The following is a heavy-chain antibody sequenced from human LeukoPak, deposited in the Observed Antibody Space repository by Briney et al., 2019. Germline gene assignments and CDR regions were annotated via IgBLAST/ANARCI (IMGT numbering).Heavy chain of an antibody. CDR2: ITTSDGNT. CDR1: GFTFNSYT. D-gene: IGHD7-27*01. CDR3: AKDGGLWVSAHWGDS. Sequence: GGSLRLSCAASGFTFNSYTMSWVRQAPGKGLEWVSTITTSDGNTYYADSVKGRFTVSRDNSKNTLFLQMNSLRAEDTAVYYCAKDGGLWVSAHWGDSWGRGALVTVSS. V-gene: IGHV3-23*01. J-gene: IGHJ4*02.